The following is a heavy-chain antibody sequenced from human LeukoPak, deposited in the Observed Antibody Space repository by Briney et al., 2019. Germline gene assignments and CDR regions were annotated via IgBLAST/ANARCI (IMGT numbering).Heavy chain of an antibody. J-gene: IGHJ6*03. CDR1: GFTFSSYA. CDR3: ATAADYYYYVDV. V-gene: IGHV3-23*01. Sequence: GGSLRLSCAASGFTFSSYAVSWVRQAPGKGLEWVSAISGSGGSTYYADSVKGRFTISRDNSKNTLYLQMNSLRAEDTAVYYCATAADYYYYVDVWGKGTTVTVSS. CDR2: ISGSGGST.